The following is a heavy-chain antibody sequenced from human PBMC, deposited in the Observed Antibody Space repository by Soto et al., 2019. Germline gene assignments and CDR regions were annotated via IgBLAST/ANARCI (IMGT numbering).Heavy chain of an antibody. CDR2: IIPIFGTA. D-gene: IGHD6-13*01. Sequence: SVKVSCKASGGTFSSYAISWVRQAPGQGLEWMGGIIPIFGTANYAQKFQGRVTITADKSTSTAYMELSSLRSEDTAVYYCARVRYSSSWADFDYWGQGTLVTVSS. CDR3: ARVRYSSSWADFDY. V-gene: IGHV1-69*06. J-gene: IGHJ4*02. CDR1: GGTFSSYA.